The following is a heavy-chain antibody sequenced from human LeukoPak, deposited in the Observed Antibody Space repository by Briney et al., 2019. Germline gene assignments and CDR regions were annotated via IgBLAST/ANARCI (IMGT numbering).Heavy chain of an antibody. CDR1: GGSISSSSYS. CDR2: IYYSGGT. Sequence: SSETLSLTCTVSGGSISSSSYSWGWIRQPPGKGLEWIGSIYYSGGTYYNPSLKSRVTISIDTSKNQFSLKLSSVTAADTPVYYCARHRGSSWYDAFDIWGQGTMVTVSS. CDR3: ARHRGSSWYDAFDI. J-gene: IGHJ3*02. D-gene: IGHD6-13*01. V-gene: IGHV4-39*01.